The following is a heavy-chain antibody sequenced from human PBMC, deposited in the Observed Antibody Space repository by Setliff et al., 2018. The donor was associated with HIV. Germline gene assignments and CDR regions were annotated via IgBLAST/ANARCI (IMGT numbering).Heavy chain of an antibody. J-gene: IGHJ6*02. V-gene: IGHV1-69*13. CDR3: ARDGGYSGYQNYYGMDV. D-gene: IGHD5-12*01. Sequence: SVKVSCKASGGTFSSYAISWVRQAPGQGLEWMGGIIPIFGTANYAQKFQGRVTITADESTSTAYMELSSLRSEDTTVYYCARDGGYSGYQNYYGMDVWGQGTTVTVSS. CDR1: GGTFSSYA. CDR2: IIPIFGTA.